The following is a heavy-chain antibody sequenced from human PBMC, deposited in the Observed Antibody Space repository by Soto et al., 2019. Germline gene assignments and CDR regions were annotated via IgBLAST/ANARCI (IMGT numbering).Heavy chain of an antibody. CDR2: IYYSGST. V-gene: IGHV4-59*08. J-gene: IGHJ4*02. CDR1: GGSISSYY. D-gene: IGHD4-17*01. CDR3: ARHSRTTVIKYYFDY. Sequence: SETLSLTCTVSGGSISSYYWSWIRQPPGKGLEWIGYIYYSGSTNYNPSLKSRVTISVDTSKNKFSLKLSSVTAADTAVYYCARHSRTTVIKYYFDYWGQGTLVTVSS.